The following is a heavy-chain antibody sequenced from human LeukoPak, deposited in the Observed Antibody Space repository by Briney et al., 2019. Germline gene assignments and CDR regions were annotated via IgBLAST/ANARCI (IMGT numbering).Heavy chain of an antibody. CDR3: AKAPRGDYFDY. CDR1: GFTFSNHW. CDR2: IKHDGSEK. V-gene: IGHV3-7*01. J-gene: IGHJ4*02. Sequence: GGSLRLSCAASGFTFSNHWMTWVRQAPGKGLERVAQIKHDGSEKYYVDSVKGRFTISRDNAKNSLYLQMNSLRADDTAVYFCAKAPRGDYFDYWGQGTLVTVSS.